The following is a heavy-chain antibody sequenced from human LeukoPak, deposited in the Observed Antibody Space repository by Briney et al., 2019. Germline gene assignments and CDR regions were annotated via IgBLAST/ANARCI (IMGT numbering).Heavy chain of an antibody. Sequence: GGSLRLSCAASGFTFSSYSMNWVRQAPGKGLEWVSYISSSSSTIYYADSVKGRFTISRDNAKNSLYLQMNSLRAEDTAVYYCARDPNGGYSYGYYYYYMDVWGKGTTVTVS. D-gene: IGHD5-18*01. V-gene: IGHV3-48*01. CDR3: ARDPNGGYSYGYYYYYMDV. CDR2: ISSSSSTI. CDR1: GFTFSSYS. J-gene: IGHJ6*03.